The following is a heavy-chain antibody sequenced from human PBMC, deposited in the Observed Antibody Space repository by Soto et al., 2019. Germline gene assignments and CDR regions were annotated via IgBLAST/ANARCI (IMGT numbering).Heavy chain of an antibody. Sequence: SETLSLTCTVSGGSISSSSYYWDWIRQLPGKGLEWIGSIFYSGSTYYNPSPRSRVTIYIDSSKNQFSLKLSSVTAADTAVYYCARHLVVAATTYNWFDLWGQETLVT. D-gene: IGHD2-15*01. CDR1: GGSISSSSYY. V-gene: IGHV4-39*01. J-gene: IGHJ5*02. CDR2: IFYSGST. CDR3: ARHLVVAATTYNWFDL.